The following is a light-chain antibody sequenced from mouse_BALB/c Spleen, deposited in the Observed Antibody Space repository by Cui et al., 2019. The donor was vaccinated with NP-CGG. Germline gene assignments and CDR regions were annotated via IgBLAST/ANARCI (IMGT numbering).Light chain of an antibody. V-gene: IGLV1*01. CDR2: GTN. J-gene: IGLJ1*01. Sequence: HDIVTQQSAPTTSPGETVTLTCRSSTGAVTTSTYANWVQEKPDHLFTGLIGGTNNRAPGVPARFSGSLIGDKAALTITGAQTEDEAIYFCALWYSNHWVFGGGTKLTVL. CDR3: ALWYSNHWV. CDR1: TGAVTTSTY.